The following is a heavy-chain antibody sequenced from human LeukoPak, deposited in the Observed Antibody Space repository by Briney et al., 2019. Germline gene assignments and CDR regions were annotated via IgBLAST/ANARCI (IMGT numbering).Heavy chain of an antibody. CDR3: ARFGTSSSRFFDQ. CDR1: GGSISSYY. Sequence: PSETLSLTCTVSGGSISSYYWSWIRQPPGKGLEWIGYIYYSGSTNQNPSLKSRVTISVDTSKNQFSLKLNSVTAADTAVYYCARFGTSSSRFFDQWGQGTLVTVSS. CDR2: IYYSGST. D-gene: IGHD6-6*01. V-gene: IGHV4-59*01. J-gene: IGHJ4*02.